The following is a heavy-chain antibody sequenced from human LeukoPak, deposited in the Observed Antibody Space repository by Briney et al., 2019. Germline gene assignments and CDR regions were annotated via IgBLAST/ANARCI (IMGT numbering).Heavy chain of an antibody. V-gene: IGHV1-69*05. CDR3: ARVDYDSSGYFPPHYFDY. J-gene: IGHJ4*02. D-gene: IGHD3-22*01. CDR1: GGTFSSYA. Sequence: SVKVSCKASGGTFSSYAISWVRHAPGQGLEWMGGIIPIFGIANYAQKFQSRVTITTDASTSTAYMVLSSLTSEDTAVYYCARVDYDSSGYFPPHYFDYWGQGTLVTVSS. CDR2: IIPIFGIA.